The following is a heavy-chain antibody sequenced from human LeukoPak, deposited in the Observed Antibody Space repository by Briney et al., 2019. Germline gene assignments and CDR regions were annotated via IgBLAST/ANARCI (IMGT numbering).Heavy chain of an antibody. CDR1: GYTFTSYG. CDR2: ISAYNGNT. Sequence: ASVKVSCKASGYTFTSYGISWVRQAPGQGLEWMGWISAYNGNTNYAQKLQGRVTMTTDTSTSTAYMELSSLRSEDTAVYYCARGIAALDYYYYYMDVWGKGTTVTVSS. V-gene: IGHV1-18*01. J-gene: IGHJ6*03. D-gene: IGHD6-6*01. CDR3: ARGIAALDYYYYYMDV.